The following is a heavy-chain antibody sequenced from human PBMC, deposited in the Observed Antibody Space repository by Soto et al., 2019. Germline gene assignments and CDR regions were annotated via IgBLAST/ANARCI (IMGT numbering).Heavy chain of an antibody. J-gene: IGHJ3*02. Sequence: SETLSLTCTVSGGSVSSGSYYWSWIRQPPGKGLEWIGYIYYSGSTNYNPSLKSRVTISVDTSKNQFSLKLSSVTAADTAVYYCARVGPPDYADYVLAFDIWGHGTMVTVSS. D-gene: IGHD4-17*01. V-gene: IGHV4-61*01. CDR3: ARVGPPDYADYVLAFDI. CDR2: IYYSGST. CDR1: GGSVSSGSYY.